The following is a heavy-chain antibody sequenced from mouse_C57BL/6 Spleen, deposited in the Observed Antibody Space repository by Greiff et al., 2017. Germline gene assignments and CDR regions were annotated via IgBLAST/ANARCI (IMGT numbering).Heavy chain of an antibody. CDR3: ARATRVTTRAMDY. CDR2: IDPSDSYT. Sequence: VQLQQPGAELVMPGASVKLSCKASGYTFTSYWMHWVKQRPGQGLEWIGEIDPSDSYTNYNQKFKGKSTLNVDKSSSTAYMQLSSLTSEDSAVYYCARATRVTTRAMDYWGQGTSVTVSS. V-gene: IGHV1-69*01. CDR1: GYTFTSYW. D-gene: IGHD2-2*01. J-gene: IGHJ4*01.